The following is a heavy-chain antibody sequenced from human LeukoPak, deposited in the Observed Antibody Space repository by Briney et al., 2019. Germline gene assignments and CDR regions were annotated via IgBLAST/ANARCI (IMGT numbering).Heavy chain of an antibody. J-gene: IGHJ4*02. D-gene: IGHD3-3*01. CDR1: GGSISSYY. V-gene: IGHV4-59*01. CDR3: ARSITIFGVVIIHYFDY. CDR2: IYYSGST. Sequence: KPSETLSLTCTVSGGSISSYYWSWIRQPPGKGLEWIGYIYYSGSTNYNPSLKSRVTISVDTSKNQFSLKLSSVTAADTAVYYCARSITIFGVVIIHYFDYWGQGTLVTVSS.